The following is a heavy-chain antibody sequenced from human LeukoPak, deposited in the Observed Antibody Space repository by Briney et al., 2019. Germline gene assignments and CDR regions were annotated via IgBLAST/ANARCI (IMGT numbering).Heavy chain of an antibody. J-gene: IGHJ5*02. CDR2: IYYSGNT. D-gene: IGHD4-17*01. CDR1: GDSISSYY. V-gene: IGHV4-59*08. CDR3: ARHVRQYGDYANWLDP. Sequence: SETLSLTCTVSGDSISSYYWSWIRQPPGKGLEWIGYIYYSGNTNYNPSLKSRVTISVDTSKNQFSLKLSSVTAADTAVYYCARHVRQYGDYANWLDPWGQGTLVTVSS.